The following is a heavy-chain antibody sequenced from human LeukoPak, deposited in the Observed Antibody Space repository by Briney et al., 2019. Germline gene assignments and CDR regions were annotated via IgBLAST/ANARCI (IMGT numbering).Heavy chain of an antibody. CDR1: GFTFSSYA. D-gene: IGHD3-22*01. CDR3: ARGTGGPMIVVPILPGAFDI. V-gene: IGHV3-30*04. Sequence: GGSLRLSCAASGFTFSSYAMHWVRQAPGKGLEWVAVISYDGSNKYYADSVKGRFTISRDNSKNTLYLQMNSLRAEDTAVYYCARGTGGPMIVVPILPGAFDIWGQGTMVTVSS. J-gene: IGHJ3*02. CDR2: ISYDGSNK.